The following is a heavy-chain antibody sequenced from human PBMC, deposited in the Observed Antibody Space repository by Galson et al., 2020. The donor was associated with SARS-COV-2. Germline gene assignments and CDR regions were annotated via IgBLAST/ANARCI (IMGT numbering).Heavy chain of an antibody. J-gene: IGHJ3*01. CDR3: ARRYCSGGSCGAFDV. CDR2: IYHSGST. D-gene: IGHD2-15*01. CDR1: GGSISSSNW. Sequence: SETLSLTCAVSGGSISSSNWWSWVRQPPGKGLEWIGDIYHSGSTNYNPSLKSRVTISVDKTKNQFSLKLSSVTAADTAVYYCARRYCSGGSCGAFDVWGQGTMVTVSS. V-gene: IGHV4-4*02.